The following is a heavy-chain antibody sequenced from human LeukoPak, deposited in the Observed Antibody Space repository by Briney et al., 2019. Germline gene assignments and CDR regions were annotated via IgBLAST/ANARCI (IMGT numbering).Heavy chain of an antibody. J-gene: IGHJ4*02. CDR1: GFTFSSYA. CDR3: VKGYCSSISCYGDY. CDR2: ISSNGGST. V-gene: IGHV3-64D*09. Sequence: GGSLRLSCSASGFTFSSYAMHWVRQAPGKGLEYVSAISSNGGSTYYADSVKGRVTISRDNSKNTLYLQMSSLRAEDTAVYYCVKGYCSSISCYGDYWGQGTRVTFSS. D-gene: IGHD2-2*01.